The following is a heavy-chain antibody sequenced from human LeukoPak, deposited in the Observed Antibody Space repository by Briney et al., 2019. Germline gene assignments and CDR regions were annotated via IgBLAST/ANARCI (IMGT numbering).Heavy chain of an antibody. V-gene: IGHV1-2*02. CDR2: INPNSGGT. Sequence: GASVKVSCKASGYTFSGSYMHWVRQAPGQGLEWMGWINPNSGGTNYAQKFQGRVTMTRDTSISTAYMELSRLRSDDTAVYYCARDGGVKPGFDPWGQGTLVTVSS. J-gene: IGHJ5*02. CDR3: ARDGGVKPGFDP. D-gene: IGHD3-16*01. CDR1: GYTFSGSY.